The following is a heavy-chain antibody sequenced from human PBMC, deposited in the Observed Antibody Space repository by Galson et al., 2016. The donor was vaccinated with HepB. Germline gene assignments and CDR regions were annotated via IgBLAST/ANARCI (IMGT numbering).Heavy chain of an antibody. D-gene: IGHD6-19*01. V-gene: IGHV3-48*02. CDR3: ARGLPFHSSGWYFDS. Sequence: SLRLSCAASGFIFSNYNMNWVRQAPGKGMEWVSYVSPNGNTKYYADSVKGRFSISKDNAKNSLSLQMTSLRDDDTAVYYCARGLPFHSSGWYFDSWGQGILVTVPS. J-gene: IGHJ4*02. CDR2: VSPNGNTK. CDR1: GFIFSNYN.